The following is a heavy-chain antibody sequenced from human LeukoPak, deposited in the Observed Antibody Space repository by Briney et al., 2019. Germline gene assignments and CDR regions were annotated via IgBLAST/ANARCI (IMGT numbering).Heavy chain of an antibody. J-gene: IGHJ4*02. V-gene: IGHV4-39*01. D-gene: IGHD2-15*01. Sequence: SETLSLTCTVSGGSISSSSYYWGWIRQPPGKGLEWIGSIYYSGSNYYNPSLKSRVTISVDTSKNQFSLKLSSVTAADTAVYYCARHSGYCSGGSCDYWFDYWGQGTLVTVSS. CDR2: IYYSGSN. CDR3: ARHSGYCSGGSCDYWFDY. CDR1: GGSISSSSYY.